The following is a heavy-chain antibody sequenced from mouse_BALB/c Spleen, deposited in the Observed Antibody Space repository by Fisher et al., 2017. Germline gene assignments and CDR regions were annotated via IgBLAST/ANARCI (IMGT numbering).Heavy chain of an antibody. CDR3: ARRGTTVTWYFDV. J-gene: IGHJ1*01. D-gene: IGHD1-1*01. V-gene: IGHV1-80*01. Sequence: KFKGKATLTADKSSSTAYMQLSSLTSEDSAVYYCARRGTTVTWYFDVWGAGTTVTVSS.